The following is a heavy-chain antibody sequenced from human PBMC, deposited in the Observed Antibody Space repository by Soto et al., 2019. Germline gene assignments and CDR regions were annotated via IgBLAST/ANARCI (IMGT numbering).Heavy chain of an antibody. CDR2: IIPIFGTA. CDR3: AWDGQQLEIWFDP. J-gene: IGHJ5*02. V-gene: IGHV1-69*13. CDR1: GCTLSSYA. D-gene: IGHD6-13*01. Sequence: GASVKVSCKASGCTLSSYATSWVRQAPGQGLEWMGGIIPIFGTANYAQKFQGRVTITADESTSTAYMELSSLRSEGTAVYYCAWDGQQLEIWFDPWGQGTLVTVSS.